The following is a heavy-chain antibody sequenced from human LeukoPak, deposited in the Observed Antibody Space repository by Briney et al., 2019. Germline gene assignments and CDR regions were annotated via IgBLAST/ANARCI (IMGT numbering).Heavy chain of an antibody. D-gene: IGHD6-13*01. CDR2: INTNTGNP. CDR1: GYTFTSYA. Sequence: ASVKVSCKASGYTFTSYAMNWVRQAPGQGLEWMGWINTNTGNPTYAQGFTGRFVFSLDTSVSTAYLQISSLKAEDTAVYYCARDGPLDSSSWYFRWFDPWGQGTLVTVSS. V-gene: IGHV7-4-1*02. J-gene: IGHJ5*02. CDR3: ARDGPLDSSSWYFRWFDP.